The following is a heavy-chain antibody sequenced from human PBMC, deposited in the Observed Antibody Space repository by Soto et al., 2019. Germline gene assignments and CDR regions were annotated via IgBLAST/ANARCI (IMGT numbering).Heavy chain of an antibody. Sequence: EVQLLESGGGLVQPGGSLRLSCAASGFTFSSNAMNWVRQAPGKGLEWVSSISGSGGSTHYADSVKGRFTISRDNSKNTLYLQMNSLRAEDTAVYYCANDGIQSYTSSWYYWGQGTLVTVSS. CDR3: ANDGIQSYTSSWYY. V-gene: IGHV3-23*01. CDR1: GFTFSSNA. CDR2: ISGSGGST. J-gene: IGHJ4*02. D-gene: IGHD6-13*01.